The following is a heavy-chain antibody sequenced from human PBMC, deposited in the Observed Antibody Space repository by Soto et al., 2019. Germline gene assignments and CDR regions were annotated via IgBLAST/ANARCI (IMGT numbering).Heavy chain of an antibody. D-gene: IGHD6-13*01. CDR3: ARPNIAAAGIFWFDP. V-gene: IGHV4-39*01. Sequence: SETLSLTCTVSGGSISSSSYYWGWIRQPPGKGLEWIGSIYYSGSTNYNPSLKSRVTISVDTSKNQFYLKLSSVTAADTAVYYCARPNIAAAGIFWFDPWGQGTLVTVSS. CDR2: IYYSGST. J-gene: IGHJ5*02. CDR1: GGSISSSSYY.